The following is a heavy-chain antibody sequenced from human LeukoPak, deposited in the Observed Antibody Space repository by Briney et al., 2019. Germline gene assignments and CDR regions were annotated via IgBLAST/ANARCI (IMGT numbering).Heavy chain of an antibody. CDR3: ARHLHSGYYSPRFDP. D-gene: IGHD5-12*01. CDR2: IYYSGST. CDR1: GGSISSYY. V-gene: IGHV4-59*08. Sequence: SETLSLTCTVSGGSISSYYWSWTRQPPGKGLEWIGYIYYSGSTNYNPSLKSRVTISVDTSKNQFSLMLSSVTAADTAVYYCARHLHSGYYSPRFDPWGQGTLVTVSS. J-gene: IGHJ5*02.